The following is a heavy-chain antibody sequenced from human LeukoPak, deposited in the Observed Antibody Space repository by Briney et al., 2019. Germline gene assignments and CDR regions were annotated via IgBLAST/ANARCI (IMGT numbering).Heavy chain of an antibody. V-gene: IGHV5-51*01. Sequence: GESPKISCKGDGYSFSNYWIGWVRQMPRKGLEWMGIIYPGDSDTRYSPSFQGQVTISADKSISTAYLQWSSLKASDTTMYYCARSTGGYNFDYWGQGTLVTVSS. CDR1: GYSFSNYW. CDR3: ARSTGGYNFDY. CDR2: IYPGDSDT. D-gene: IGHD5-24*01. J-gene: IGHJ4*02.